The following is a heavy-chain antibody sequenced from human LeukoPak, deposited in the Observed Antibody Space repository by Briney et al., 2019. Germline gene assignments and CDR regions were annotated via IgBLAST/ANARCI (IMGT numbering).Heavy chain of an antibody. CDR3: ARDARGRSNWEFYFDY. V-gene: IGHV7-4-1*02. D-gene: IGHD7-27*01. Sequence: ASVKVSCKASGYTFTNYPMNWVRQAPGQGLEWVGWINTNTGNTTYAHGFTGRFVISLDTSLSTASLQISSLKAEDTAVYYCARDARGRSNWEFYFDYWGQGTLVTVSS. CDR1: GYTFTNYP. CDR2: INTNTGNT. J-gene: IGHJ4*02.